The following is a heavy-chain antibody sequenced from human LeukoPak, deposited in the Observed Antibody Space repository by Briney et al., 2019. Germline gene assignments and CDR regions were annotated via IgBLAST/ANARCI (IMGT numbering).Heavy chain of an antibody. Sequence: GGSLRLSCGASGFTFSNYAMSWVRQAPGMGLEWVSAISGSGGSTYYADSVKGRFTISRDNSKNTLYLQMNSLRAEDTAVYYCAKEPDFWSEQNWFDPWGQGSLVTVSS. D-gene: IGHD3-3*01. V-gene: IGHV3-23*01. CDR1: GFTFSNYA. CDR3: AKEPDFWSEQNWFDP. CDR2: ISGSGGST. J-gene: IGHJ5*02.